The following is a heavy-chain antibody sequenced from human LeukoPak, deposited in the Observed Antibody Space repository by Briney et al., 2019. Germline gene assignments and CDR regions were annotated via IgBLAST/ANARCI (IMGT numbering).Heavy chain of an antibody. D-gene: IGHD4-17*01. Sequence: SETLSLTCAVYGGSFSGYYWSWIRQPPGKGLEWIGEINHSGSTNYNPSLKSRVTISVVTSKNQFSLKLSSVTAADTAVYYCARGGYGDYVAEYFQHWGQGTLVTVSS. V-gene: IGHV4-34*01. CDR1: GGSFSGYY. J-gene: IGHJ1*01. CDR2: INHSGST. CDR3: ARGGYGDYVAEYFQH.